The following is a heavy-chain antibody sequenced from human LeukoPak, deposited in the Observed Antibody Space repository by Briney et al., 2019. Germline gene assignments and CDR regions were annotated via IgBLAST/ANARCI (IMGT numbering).Heavy chain of an antibody. CDR3: ARGAVAHFDY. J-gene: IGHJ4*02. CDR2: TYYRSKWYN. D-gene: IGHD6-19*01. CDR1: GDTVSNNSAA. V-gene: IGHV6-1*01. Sequence: SQTLSRTCSISGDTVSNNSAAWNCIRQSPSRGLECQGRTYYRSKWYNDYAVSVKSRITINPDTSKNHFSLQLNSVTPADTAVYYCARGAVAHFDYWGQGTLVTVSS.